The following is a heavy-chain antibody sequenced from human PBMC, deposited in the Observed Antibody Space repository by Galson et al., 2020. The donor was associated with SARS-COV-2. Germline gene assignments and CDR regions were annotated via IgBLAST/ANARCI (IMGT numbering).Heavy chain of an antibody. D-gene: IGHD1-1*01. CDR1: GVSISSSTYY. V-gene: IGHV4-39*01. CDR3: ARRGTTLDTFDY. Sequence: PSETLSLTCTVSGVSISSSTYYWGWIRQPPGKGLEWIATIYYNGNTYYNPSLKSRVTISVDTSKNQFSLKLTSVTAADAAVYYCARRGTTLDTFDYWGHGTLVTVSS. J-gene: IGHJ4*01. CDR2: IYYNGNT.